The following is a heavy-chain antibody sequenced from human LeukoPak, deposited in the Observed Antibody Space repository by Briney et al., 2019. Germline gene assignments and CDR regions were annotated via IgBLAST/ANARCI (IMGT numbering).Heavy chain of an antibody. CDR1: GFTFSSYA. J-gene: IGHJ4*02. CDR3: AKAEGITMIVVVITPFDY. V-gene: IGHV3-23*01. D-gene: IGHD3-22*01. Sequence: GGSLRLSCAASGFTFSSYAMSWVRQAPGRGLEWVSAISGSGGGTYYADSVKGRFTISRDNSKNTLYLQMNSLRAEDTAVYYCAKAEGITMIVVVITPFDYWGQGTLVTVSS. CDR2: ISGSGGGT.